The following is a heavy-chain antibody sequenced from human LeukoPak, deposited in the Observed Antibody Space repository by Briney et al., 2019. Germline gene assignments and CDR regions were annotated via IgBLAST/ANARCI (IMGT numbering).Heavy chain of an antibody. D-gene: IGHD1-26*01. CDR1: GFTFDDYA. V-gene: IGHV3-9*01. J-gene: IGHJ5*02. CDR2: ISWNSGSI. Sequence: GRSLRLSCAASGFTFDDYAMRWVRHAPGKGLEWVSGISWNSGSIGYADSVKGRFTISRDNAKNSLYLQMNSLRAEDTALYYCAKSRSGSYFDPWGQGTLVTVSS. CDR3: AKSRSGSYFDP.